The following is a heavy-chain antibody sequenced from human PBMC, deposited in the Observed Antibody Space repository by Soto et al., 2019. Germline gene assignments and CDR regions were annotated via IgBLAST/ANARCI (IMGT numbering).Heavy chain of an antibody. Sequence: GASVKVSCKASGYTFTSYYMHWVRQAPGQGLEWMGIINPSGGSTSYAQKFQGRVTMTRDTSTSTVYMELSSLRSEDTAVYYCARDARWADTAMVTYYYYYYGMDVWGQGTTVTVS. J-gene: IGHJ6*02. V-gene: IGHV1-46*01. D-gene: IGHD5-18*01. CDR2: INPSGGST. CDR1: GYTFTSYY. CDR3: ARDARWADTAMVTYYYYYYGMDV.